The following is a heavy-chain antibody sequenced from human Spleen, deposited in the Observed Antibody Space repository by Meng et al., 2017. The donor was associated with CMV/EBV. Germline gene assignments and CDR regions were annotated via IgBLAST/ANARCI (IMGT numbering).Heavy chain of an antibody. J-gene: IGHJ4*02. CDR3: AKAFSASWYREYYDY. Sequence: GGSLRLSCAASGFTFSSYGMHWVRQAPGKGLEWVSPITATSGSTYYADSVKGRFTISRDNSKNTLYLQMNSLRAEDTAIYYCAKAFSASWYREYYDYWGQGTLVTVSS. D-gene: IGHD6-13*01. CDR1: GFTFSSYG. V-gene: IGHV3-23*01. CDR2: ITATSGST.